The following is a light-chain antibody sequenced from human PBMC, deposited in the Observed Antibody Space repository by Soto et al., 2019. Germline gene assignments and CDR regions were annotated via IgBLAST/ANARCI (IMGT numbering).Light chain of an antibody. CDR2: SAS. CDR1: QGISNY. V-gene: IGKV1-27*01. Sequence: DIQMTQSPSSQSASVGDRVTITCRASQGISNYLAWYQQKPGKVPKLLIYSASTLQSGVPSRFSGGGSGTDFTLTISSRQPEDVATYYCQKYNNAQWTFGQGTKVEIK. J-gene: IGKJ1*01. CDR3: QKYNNAQWT.